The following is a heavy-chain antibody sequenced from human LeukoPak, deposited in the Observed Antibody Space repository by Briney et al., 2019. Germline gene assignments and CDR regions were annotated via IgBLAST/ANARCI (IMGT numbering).Heavy chain of an antibody. CDR1: GFTFSNAW. J-gene: IGHJ3*02. D-gene: IGHD4-17*01. Sequence: GGSLRLSCAASGFTFSNAWMSWVRQAPGKGLEWVGRIKGKTDGGTTDYAAPVKGRFTISRDDSKNTLYLQMNSLKTEDTAVYYCTTDSWALYTVKDAFDIWGQGTMVTVSS. CDR2: IKGKTDGGTT. V-gene: IGHV3-15*01. CDR3: TTDSWALYTVKDAFDI.